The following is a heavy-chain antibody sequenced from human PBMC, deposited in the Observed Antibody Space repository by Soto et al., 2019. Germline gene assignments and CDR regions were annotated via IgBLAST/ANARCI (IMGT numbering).Heavy chain of an antibody. J-gene: IGHJ5*02. Sequence: QVQLVQSGVEVKKPGASLKVSCKASGYTFTSYGISWVRQAPGQGLEWMGWISAYNGDTKYVQTVQDRVTFLTDTSTRTAYMELRSLRSDDTAVYYCAREKGSGTSWFDPWGQGTLVTVSS. D-gene: IGHD3-10*01. V-gene: IGHV1-18*01. CDR3: AREKGSGTSWFDP. CDR1: GYTFTSYG. CDR2: ISAYNGDT.